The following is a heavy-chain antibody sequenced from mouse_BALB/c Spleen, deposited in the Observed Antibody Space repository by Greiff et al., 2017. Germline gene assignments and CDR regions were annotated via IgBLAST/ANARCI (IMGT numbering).Heavy chain of an antibody. Sequence: EVKLVESGGGLVKPGGSLKLSCAASGFTFSSYAMSWVRQTPEKRLEWVASISSGGSTYYPDSVKGRFTISRDNARNILYLQMSSLGSEDTAMYYCARDPDGYSDYWGQGTTLTVSS. CDR2: ISSGGST. CDR1: GFTFSSYA. D-gene: IGHD2-3*01. V-gene: IGHV5-6-5*01. CDR3: ARDPDGYSDY. J-gene: IGHJ2*01.